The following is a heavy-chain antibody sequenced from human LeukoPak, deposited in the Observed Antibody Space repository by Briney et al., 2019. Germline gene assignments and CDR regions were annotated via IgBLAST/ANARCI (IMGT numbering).Heavy chain of an antibody. J-gene: IGHJ6*02. CDR2: IYYSGST. V-gene: IGHV4-59*01. Sequence: YIYYSGSTNYNPSLKSRVTISVDTSKNQFSLKLSSVTAADTAVYYCASTTYGDYYYYGMDVWGQGTTVTVSS. D-gene: IGHD4-17*01. CDR3: ASTTYGDYYYYGMDV.